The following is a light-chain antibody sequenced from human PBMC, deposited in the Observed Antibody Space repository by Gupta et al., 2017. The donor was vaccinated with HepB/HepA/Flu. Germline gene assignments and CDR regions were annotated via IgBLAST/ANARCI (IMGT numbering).Light chain of an antibody. CDR3: QQYESNTRT. Sequence: IVMPQSPDSLAVSLGERATINCTSSQSVLYNSNNKNYLAWYQQKPGQPPRLLIYWASTRASGVPDRFSGSGSGTEFTLTISSLQAEDVAVYYCQQYESNTRTFGQGTKLEIQ. J-gene: IGKJ2*01. V-gene: IGKV4-1*01. CDR1: QSVLYNSNNKNY. CDR2: WAS.